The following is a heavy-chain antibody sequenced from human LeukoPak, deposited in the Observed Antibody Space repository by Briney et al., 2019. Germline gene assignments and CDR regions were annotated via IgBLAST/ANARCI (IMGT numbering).Heavy chain of an antibody. Sequence: SETLSLTCTVFGGSISSYYWSWIRQPPGKGLEWIGYIYYSGSTNYNPSLKSRVTISVDTSKNQFSLKLSSVTAADTAVYYCARDVRASYYYGMDVWGQGTTVTVSS. J-gene: IGHJ6*02. V-gene: IGHV4-59*01. D-gene: IGHD1-26*01. CDR3: ARDVRASYYYGMDV. CDR2: IYYSGST. CDR1: GGSISSYY.